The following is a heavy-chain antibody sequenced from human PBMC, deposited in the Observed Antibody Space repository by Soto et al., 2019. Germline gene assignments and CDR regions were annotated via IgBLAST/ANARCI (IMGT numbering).Heavy chain of an antibody. J-gene: IGHJ4*02. Sequence: PGGSLRLSCAASGFTFSSYAMHWARQAPGKGLEWVAVISYDGSNKYYADSVKGRFTISRDNSKNTLYLQMNSLRAEDTAVYYCARDSPKPFDYWGQGTLVTVSS. CDR3: ARDSPKPFDY. V-gene: IGHV3-30-3*01. CDR1: GFTFSSYA. CDR2: ISYDGSNK.